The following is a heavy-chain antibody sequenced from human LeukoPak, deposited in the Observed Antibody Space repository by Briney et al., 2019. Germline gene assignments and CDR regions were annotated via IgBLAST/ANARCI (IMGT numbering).Heavy chain of an antibody. CDR2: IIPIFGTA. J-gene: IGHJ3*02. CDR3: ARDHGYSDAFDI. CDR1: GGTFSSYA. Sequence: SVKVSCKASGGTFSSYAISWVRQAPGQGLEWMGGIIPIFGTANYAQKFQGRVTITADKSTSTAYMELSSLRSEDTAVYYCARDHGYSDAFDIWGQGTMVTVSS. D-gene: IGHD2-15*01. V-gene: IGHV1-69*06.